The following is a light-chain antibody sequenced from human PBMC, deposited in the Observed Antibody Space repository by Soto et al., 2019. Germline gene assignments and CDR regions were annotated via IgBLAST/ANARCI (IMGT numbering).Light chain of an antibody. V-gene: IGKV1-39*01. Sequence: DIQMTQSPSSLSASVGDRVTITCRASQTISNYFNWYQQRPGKVPKLLIYGASSLQSGVPSRFRGSGSGTDFTLTISSLQPEDFATYYCHQSYSIPWTFGQGTKVEIK. CDR1: QTISNY. CDR3: HQSYSIPWT. CDR2: GAS. J-gene: IGKJ1*01.